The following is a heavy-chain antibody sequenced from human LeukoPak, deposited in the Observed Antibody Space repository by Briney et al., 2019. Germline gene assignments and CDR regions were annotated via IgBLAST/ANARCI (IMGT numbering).Heavy chain of an antibody. J-gene: IGHJ4*02. CDR2: INSDGSST. CDR3: ARAMTMIVVVPNY. D-gene: IGHD3-22*01. Sequence: GSLRLSCAASGFTFSSYWMHWVRQAPGKGLVWVSRINSDGSSTSYADSVKGRFTISRDNAKNTLYLQMNSLRAEDTAVYYCARAMTMIVVVPNYWGQGTLVTVSS. CDR1: GFTFSSYW. V-gene: IGHV3-74*01.